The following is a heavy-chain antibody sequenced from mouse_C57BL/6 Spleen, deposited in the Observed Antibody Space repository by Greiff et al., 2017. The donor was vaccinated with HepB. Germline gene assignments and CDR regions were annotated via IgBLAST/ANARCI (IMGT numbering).Heavy chain of an antibody. J-gene: IGHJ2*01. V-gene: IGHV1-15*01. Sequence: QVQLQQSGAELVRPGASVTLSCKASGYTFTDYEMHWVKQTPVHGLEWIGAIDPETGGTAYNQKFKGKAILTADKSSSTAYMELRSLTSEDSAVYYCTGSGNYLDYWGQGTTLTVSS. CDR2: IDPETGGT. CDR1: GYTFTDYE. CDR3: TGSGNYLDY. D-gene: IGHD3-1*01.